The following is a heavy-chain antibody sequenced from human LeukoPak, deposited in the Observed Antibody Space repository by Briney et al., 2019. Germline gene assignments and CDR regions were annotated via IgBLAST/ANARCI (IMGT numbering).Heavy chain of an antibody. V-gene: IGHV4-59*01. CDR2: IYHSGST. Sequence: LSETLSLTCTVSGDSIGSYFWSWIRQSPGKGLEWIGHIYHSGSTNYNPSLKSRVTISIDTSKNQFSLKLTSVTSADTAVYYCARDGPAYTSRWYDYYYGLDVWGQGTTVTVS. J-gene: IGHJ6*02. CDR3: ARDGPAYTSRWYDYYYGLDV. CDR1: GDSIGSYF. D-gene: IGHD2-2*01.